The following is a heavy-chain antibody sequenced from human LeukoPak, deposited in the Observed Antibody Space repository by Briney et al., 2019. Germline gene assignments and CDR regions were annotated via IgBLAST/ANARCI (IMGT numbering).Heavy chain of an antibody. CDR1: GYTLSSHG. J-gene: IGHJ4*02. Sequence: GGSLRLSCAASGYTLSSHGMYWVRQAPGKGLEWVALIWYDGSQKYYADSVKGRFTISRDNSKNTLSLQMDSLRAEDTAVYFCARLYSSGWADYWGQGTLVTVSS. CDR2: IWYDGSQK. V-gene: IGHV3-33*01. D-gene: IGHD6-19*01. CDR3: ARLYSSGWADY.